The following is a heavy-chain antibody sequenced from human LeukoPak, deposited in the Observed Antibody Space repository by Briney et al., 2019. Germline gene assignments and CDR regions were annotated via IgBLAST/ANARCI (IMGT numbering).Heavy chain of an antibody. CDR2: SYPGDSDT. Sequence: GESLKISCKGSGYSFTSYWIGWVRQMPGKGLEWMGISYPGDSDTRYSPSFQGHVTISADKSISTAYLQWSSLKASDTAMYYCARPGEGGYSYGYEAFDYWGQGTLVTVSS. D-gene: IGHD5-18*01. V-gene: IGHV5-51*01. CDR3: ARPGEGGYSYGYEAFDY. CDR1: GYSFTSYW. J-gene: IGHJ4*02.